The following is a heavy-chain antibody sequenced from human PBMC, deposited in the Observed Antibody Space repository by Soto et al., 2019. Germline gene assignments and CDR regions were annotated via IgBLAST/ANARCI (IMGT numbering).Heavy chain of an antibody. CDR2: IYYSGST. D-gene: IGHD6-13*01. CDR1: GGSISSSSYY. J-gene: IGHJ4*02. Sequence: SETLSLTCTVSGGSISSSSYYWGWIRQPPGKGLEWIGSIYYSGSTYYNPSLKSRVTISVDTSKNQFSLKLSSVTAADTAVYYCARQGRQQLVHTDNYWGQGTLVTVSS. CDR3: ARQGRQQLVHTDNY. V-gene: IGHV4-39*01.